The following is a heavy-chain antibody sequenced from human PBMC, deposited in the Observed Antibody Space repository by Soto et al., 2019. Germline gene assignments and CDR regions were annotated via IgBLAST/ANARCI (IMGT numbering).Heavy chain of an antibody. CDR2: IYYSGST. CDR1: GGSISSSSYY. D-gene: IGHD4-17*01. J-gene: IGHJ4*02. V-gene: IGHV4-39*01. CDR3: ARSEGPYGGFDY. Sequence: PSETLSLTCTVSGGSISSSSYYWGWIRQPPGKGLEWIGSIYYSGSTYYNPSLKSRVTISVDTSKNQFSLKLSSVTAADTAVYYCARSEGPYGGFDYWGQGTLVTVSS.